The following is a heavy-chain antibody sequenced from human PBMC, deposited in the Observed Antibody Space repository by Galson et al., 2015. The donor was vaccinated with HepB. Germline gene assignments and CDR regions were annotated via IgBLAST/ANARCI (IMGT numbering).Heavy chain of an antibody. CDR1: GFTFTAYG. CDR2: ISAYTDHT. J-gene: IGHJ6*02. D-gene: IGHD4-17*01. V-gene: IGHV1-18*04. Sequence: SVKVSCKASGFTFTAYGINWVRQAPGEGLEWMGWISAYTDHTNYAQKFQGRVTMTTDTATTTAYLHLRSLTYDATAVYYCARGGDGDFVLSNYYGLDVWGQGTTVIVSS. CDR3: ARGGDGDFVLSNYYGLDV.